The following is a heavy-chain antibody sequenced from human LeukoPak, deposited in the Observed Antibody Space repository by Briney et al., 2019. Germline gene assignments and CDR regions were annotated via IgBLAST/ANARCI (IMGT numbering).Heavy chain of an antibody. CDR2: ISGNSIYI. V-gene: IGHV3-21*01. Sequence: GGSLRLSCAASGFTFSSYSMNWVRQAPGKGLEWVSSISGNSIYIYYADSVKGRFTISRDNAKNSLYLQMNSLRVADTAVYYCANGDHFDILTGFYPTLDHWGQGTLVIVSA. J-gene: IGHJ4*02. CDR1: GFTFSSYS. CDR3: ANGDHFDILTGFYPTLDH. D-gene: IGHD3-9*01.